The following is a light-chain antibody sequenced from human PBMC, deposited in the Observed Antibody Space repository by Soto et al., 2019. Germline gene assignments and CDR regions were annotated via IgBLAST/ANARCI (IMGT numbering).Light chain of an antibody. Sequence: QSVLTQPASVSGSPGQSITISCTGTSSDVGSYNLVSWYQQHPGKAPKLMIYEDIERPSGVSNRFSGSKSGNPASLTISGLQTADEADYYCCSYAGGTSVVFGGGTKLTVL. CDR2: EDI. CDR1: SSDVGSYNL. CDR3: CSYAGGTSVV. J-gene: IGLJ2*01. V-gene: IGLV2-23*01.